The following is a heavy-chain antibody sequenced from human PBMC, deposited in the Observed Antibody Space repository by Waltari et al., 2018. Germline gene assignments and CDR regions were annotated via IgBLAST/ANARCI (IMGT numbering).Heavy chain of an antibody. V-gene: IGHV4-61*02. CDR3: ARGRPPGYSYGYGYYFDY. CDR1: GGSISSGSYY. Sequence: QVQLQESGPGLVKPSQTLSLTCTVSGGSISSGSYYWSWIRQPAGKGLEWIGRIYTSGSNNYNPPPKSRGTISEDTSKTQFSLKLSSVTAADTAGYYCARGRPPGYSYGYGYYFDYWGQGTLVTVSS. J-gene: IGHJ4*02. CDR2: IYTSGSN. D-gene: IGHD5-18*01.